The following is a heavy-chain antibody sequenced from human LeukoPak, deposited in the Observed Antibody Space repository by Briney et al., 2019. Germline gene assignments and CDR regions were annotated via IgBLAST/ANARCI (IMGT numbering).Heavy chain of an antibody. D-gene: IGHD3-16*02. Sequence: SETLSLTCTVSGGSISSSSYYWGWIRQPPGKGLEWIGEINHSGSTNYNPSLKSRVTISVDTSKNQFSLKLSSVTAADTAVYYCASVYPSGYYFDYWGQGTLVTVSS. CDR2: INHSGST. CDR3: ASVYPSGYYFDY. J-gene: IGHJ4*02. CDR1: GGSISSSSYY. V-gene: IGHV4-39*07.